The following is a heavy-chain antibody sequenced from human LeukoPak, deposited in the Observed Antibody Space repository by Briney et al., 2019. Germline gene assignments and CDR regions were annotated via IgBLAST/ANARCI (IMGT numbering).Heavy chain of an antibody. Sequence: SETLSLTCILSGGSISSGSFFWDWIRQPPGKGLEWLGSIHSIGSTYYDPSLKSRLTMSVDTSKNQFSLKLSSVTAADTAVYYCATTSYISGWHWNFDYWGQGTLVTVSS. J-gene: IGHJ4*02. D-gene: IGHD6-19*01. CDR2: IHSIGST. V-gene: IGHV4-39*01. CDR1: GGSISSGSFF. CDR3: ATTSYISGWHWNFDY.